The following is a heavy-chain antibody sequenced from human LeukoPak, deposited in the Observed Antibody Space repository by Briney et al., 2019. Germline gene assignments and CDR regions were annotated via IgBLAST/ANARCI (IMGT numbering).Heavy chain of an antibody. CDR2: FIPVFGTT. V-gene: IGHV1-69*13. Sequence: GASVKVSCKASGGTFSRYAISWVRQAPGQGLEWMGGFIPVFGTTNYAQKFQGRLTITADESTSTVYMEMSSLTSEDTAVYYCARGRYFDWLSPPGDSSQTYYYYMDVWGKGTTVTISS. J-gene: IGHJ6*03. D-gene: IGHD3-9*01. CDR3: ARGRYFDWLSPPGDSSQTYYYYMDV. CDR1: GGTFSRYA.